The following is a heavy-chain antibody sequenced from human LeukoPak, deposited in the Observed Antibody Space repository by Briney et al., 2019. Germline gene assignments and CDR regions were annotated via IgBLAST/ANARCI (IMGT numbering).Heavy chain of an antibody. CDR1: GYTFTSYY. CDR2: INPSGGST. V-gene: IGHV1-46*03. D-gene: IGHD4-23*01. J-gene: IGHJ3*02. Sequence: GASVKVSCKASGYTFTSYYMHWVRQAPGQGLEWMGIINPSGGSTSYAQKFQARVTMTRDMFTSAVYMELSSLRSVDPAVYYCARILWGGNGGSGDALDIWGQG. CDR3: ARILWGGNGGSGDALDI.